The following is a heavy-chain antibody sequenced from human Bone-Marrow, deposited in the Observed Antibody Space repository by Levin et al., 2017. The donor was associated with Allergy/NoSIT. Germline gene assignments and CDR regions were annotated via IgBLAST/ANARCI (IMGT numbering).Heavy chain of an antibody. CDR3: ARQVLTCNGGSCYLESFQQ. Sequence: SETLSLTCTVSGASINNESSYWAWIRQPPGKGLEWIGSVFYTGRTSYNPSLKSRVTISEDTSRNQFSLRLRSRTAADTALYVWARQVLTCNGGSCYLESFQQWGLGTLVTVSS. CDR2: VFYTGRT. D-gene: IGHD2-15*01. J-gene: IGHJ1*01. CDR1: GASINNESSY. V-gene: IGHV4-39*01.